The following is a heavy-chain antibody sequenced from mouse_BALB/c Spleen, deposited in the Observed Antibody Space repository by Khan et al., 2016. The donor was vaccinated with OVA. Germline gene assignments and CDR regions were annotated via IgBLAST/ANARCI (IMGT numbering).Heavy chain of an antibody. CDR1: GYSITSGYA. Sequence: EVELVESGPGLVKPSQSLSLTCTVTGYSITSGYAWNWFRQFPGNKLEWMGDISYSGSTSSNPSLSRRITITRDTYKKQFFLQLNSVATEDTTTYCGARKSYYGYAMDDWGEGTTVTVSS. D-gene: IGHD1-1*01. CDR2: ISYSGST. J-gene: IGHJ4*01. CDR3: ARKSYYGYAMDD. V-gene: IGHV3-2*02.